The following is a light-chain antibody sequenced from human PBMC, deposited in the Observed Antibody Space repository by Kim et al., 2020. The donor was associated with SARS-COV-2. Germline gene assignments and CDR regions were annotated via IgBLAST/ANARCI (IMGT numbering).Light chain of an antibody. Sequence: GQTVSISRSGSSTNIGINVVNWYQQLPGTAPKLLMFDNNQRPSGVPDRFSGSKSGTSASLAISGLQSEDEADYYCATWDDSLHGVVFGGGTQLTVL. J-gene: IGLJ2*01. CDR3: ATWDDSLHGVV. CDR1: STNIGINV. CDR2: DNN. V-gene: IGLV1-44*01.